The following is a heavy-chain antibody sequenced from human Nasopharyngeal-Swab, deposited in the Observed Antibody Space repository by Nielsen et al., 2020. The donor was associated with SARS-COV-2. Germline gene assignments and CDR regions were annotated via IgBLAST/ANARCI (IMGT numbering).Heavy chain of an antibody. V-gene: IGHV1-3*01. CDR3: ARSTYYYDSSGYSFDY. D-gene: IGHD3-22*01. Sequence: ASVKVSCKAYGYTFTSDAMHWVRQAPGQRLEWMGWINAGNGNTKHSQKFQGRVTITRDTSASTAYMELSSLRSEDTAVYYCARSTYYYDSSGYSFDYWGQGTLVTVSS. CDR1: GYTFTSDA. CDR2: INAGNGNT. J-gene: IGHJ4*02.